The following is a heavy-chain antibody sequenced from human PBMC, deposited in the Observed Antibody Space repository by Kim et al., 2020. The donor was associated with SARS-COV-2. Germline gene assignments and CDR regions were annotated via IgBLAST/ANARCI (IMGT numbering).Heavy chain of an antibody. J-gene: IGHJ3*02. D-gene: IGHD1-26*01. V-gene: IGHV3-48*03. CDR1: GFTFRNYA. CDR2: ISSGGSTI. CDR3: AGGSGTYYYYFDI. Sequence: GGSLRLSCAASGFTFRNYAMNWVRQAPGKGLEWVSYISSGGSTIYYADSVKDRFTISRDNAQNSLYLQMNSMRAEDTAVYSCAGGSGTYYYYFDIWGQGTMVTVSS.